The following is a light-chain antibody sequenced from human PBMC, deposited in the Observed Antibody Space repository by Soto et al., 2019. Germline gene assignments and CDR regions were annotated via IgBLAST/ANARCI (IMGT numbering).Light chain of an antibody. CDR1: PSVTNF. Sequence: EIVLTQSPATLSLSPGERATLSCGASPSVTNFLAWYQQKPGQAPRLLIYDASNRATGIPARFSGSGSGTDFTLTISSLEPEDFAVYYCQQRSNWPPAFGGGTKVDIK. CDR3: QQRSNWPPA. CDR2: DAS. J-gene: IGKJ4*01. V-gene: IGKV3-11*01.